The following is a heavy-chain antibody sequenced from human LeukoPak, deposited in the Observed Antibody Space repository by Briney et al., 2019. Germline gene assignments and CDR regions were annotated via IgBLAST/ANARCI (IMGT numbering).Heavy chain of an antibody. CDR2: IYHSGST. V-gene: IGHV4-38-2*02. CDR1: GYSISSGYY. Sequence: SETLSLTCAVSGYSISSGYYWGWIRQPPGKGLEWIGSIYHSGSTYYNPSLKSRVTISVDTYKNQFSLKLSSVTAADTAVYYCARDSWGYCSSTRCYGSFDYWGQGTLVTVSS. J-gene: IGHJ4*02. CDR3: ARDSWGYCSSTRCYGSFDY. D-gene: IGHD2-2*01.